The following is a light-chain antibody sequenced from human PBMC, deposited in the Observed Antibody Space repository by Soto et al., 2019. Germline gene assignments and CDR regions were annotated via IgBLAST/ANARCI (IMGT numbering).Light chain of an antibody. J-gene: IGKJ4*01. CDR3: QKYISAPLT. Sequence: DIQMTQSPSTLSGSVGDRVTITCRASQTISSWLAWYQQKPGKAPKLLIYKASTLKSGVPSRFSGSGSGTEFTLTISSLQPDDFATYYCQKYISAPLTFGGGTKVDIK. CDR2: KAS. CDR1: QTISSW. V-gene: IGKV1-5*03.